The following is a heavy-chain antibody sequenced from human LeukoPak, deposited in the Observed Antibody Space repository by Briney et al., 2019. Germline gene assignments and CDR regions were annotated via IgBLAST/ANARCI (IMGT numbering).Heavy chain of an antibody. CDR1: GFTFSGYS. Sequence: GGSLRLSCAASGFTFSGYSMNWIRQAPGQGLEWVSSISSSSSYIYYADSVKGRFTISRDNAKNSLYLQMNSLRAEDTAVYYCARDGSRAFDIWGQRTLVTVSS. D-gene: IGHD5-12*01. J-gene: IGHJ3*02. CDR2: ISSSSSYI. V-gene: IGHV3-21*01. CDR3: ARDGSRAFDI.